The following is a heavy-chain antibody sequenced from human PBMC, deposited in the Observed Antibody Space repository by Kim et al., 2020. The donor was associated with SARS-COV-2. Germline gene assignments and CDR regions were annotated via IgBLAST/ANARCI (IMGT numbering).Heavy chain of an antibody. CDR3: ARDKSKGMEAAYDILDGYKTINWFDP. CDR2: ISNSGDSP. Sequence: GGSLRLSCAASGFSFSNYAMHWVRQAPGKGLEWVSGISNSGDSPHYAESVKGRFTISRDNSRNTLHLQMKSLRVEDTAVYYCARDKSKGMEAAYDILDGYKTINWFDPWGHGTLVTVSS. V-gene: IGHV3-23*01. D-gene: IGHD3-9*01. J-gene: IGHJ5*02. CDR1: GFSFSNYA.